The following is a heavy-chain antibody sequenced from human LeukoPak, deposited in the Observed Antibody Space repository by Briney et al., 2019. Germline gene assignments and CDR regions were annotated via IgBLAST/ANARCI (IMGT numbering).Heavy chain of an antibody. CDR1: GGSISSNSYY. CDR3: AREGLNMVRGVIPKEAWGWFDP. CDR2: IYYSGST. V-gene: IGHV4-39*07. J-gene: IGHJ5*02. Sequence: SETLSLACAVSGGSISSNSYYWGWIRQPPGKGLEWIGSIYYSGSTYYNPSLKSRVTISVDTSKNQFSLKLSSVTAADTAVYYCAREGLNMVRGVIPKEAWGWFDPWGQGTLVTVSS. D-gene: IGHD3-10*01.